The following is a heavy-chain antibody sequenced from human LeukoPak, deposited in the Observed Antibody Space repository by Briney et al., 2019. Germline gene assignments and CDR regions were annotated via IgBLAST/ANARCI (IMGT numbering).Heavy chain of an antibody. V-gene: IGHV1-2*02. CDR2: INPNITTT. CDR3: ARGGTICSGSDCYLNWLDS. J-gene: IGHJ5*01. D-gene: IGHD2-21*02. Sequence: ASVKVSCKASGYTFSGHYIHWVRQAPGQGLEWMGWINPNITTTNFAQKFQGRATLTRDTSISTAYMDLTWLTSDDTAVYYCARGGTICSGSDCYLNWLDSWGQGTLVTVSS. CDR1: GYTFSGHY.